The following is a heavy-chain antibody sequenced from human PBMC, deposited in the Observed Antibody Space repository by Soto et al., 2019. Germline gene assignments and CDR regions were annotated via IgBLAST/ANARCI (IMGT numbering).Heavy chain of an antibody. J-gene: IGHJ6*02. V-gene: IGHV1-58*01. Sequence: SVKVSCKASGFTFTSSAVQWVRQARGQRLEWIGWIVVGSGNTKYAQKFQERVTITRDMSTSTAYMELSSLRSEDTAVYYCATDLVGASDYYYGMDVWGQGTTVTVSS. CDR2: IVVGSGNT. D-gene: IGHD1-26*01. CDR3: ATDLVGASDYYYGMDV. CDR1: GFTFTSSA.